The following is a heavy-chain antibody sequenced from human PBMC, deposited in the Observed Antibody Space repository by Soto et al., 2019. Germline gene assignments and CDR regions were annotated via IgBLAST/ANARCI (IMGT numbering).Heavy chain of an antibody. Sequence: EVQLVESGGGLVKPGGSLRLSCAASGFIFSNAWINWVRQAPGKGLEWVGRIKSKIDGGTTDFAAPVRGRFAISRVDINNMGYMQMTRLQSEEPGVYYCRTDTYSNMMLVRIDSWGHGTLVTVS. J-gene: IGHJ4*01. CDR3: RTDTYSNMMLVRIDS. CDR2: IKSKIDGGTT. CDR1: GFIFSNAW. D-gene: IGHD3-16*01. V-gene: IGHV3-15*07.